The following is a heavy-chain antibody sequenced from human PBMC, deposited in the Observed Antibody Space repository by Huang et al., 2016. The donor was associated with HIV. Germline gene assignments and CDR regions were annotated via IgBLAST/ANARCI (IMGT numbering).Heavy chain of an antibody. CDR1: GFTFRSYW. Sequence: EVHLVESGGGLVRPGRSLRLSCAASGFTFRSYWMNWVRQAPGRGLGWVANINLDGRGGFYVDSVRGRFTISRDNANNSVSLQLNSLKAEDTGVYYCARGFQAKPGDYWGQGTLVTVSS. CDR2: INLDGRGG. CDR3: ARGFQAKPGDY. J-gene: IGHJ4*02. V-gene: IGHV3-7*01.